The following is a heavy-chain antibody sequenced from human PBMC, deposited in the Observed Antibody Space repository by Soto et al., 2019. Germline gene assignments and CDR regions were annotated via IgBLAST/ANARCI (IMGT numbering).Heavy chain of an antibody. V-gene: IGHV3-30-3*01. D-gene: IGHD3-22*01. CDR2: ISHDGSNK. J-gene: IGHJ4*02. CDR3: AREMSYYDSSGLLTNFDD. Sequence: GGSLRLSCAASGFTFSGYAMHWVRQAPGKGLEWVAVISHDGSNKHYADSVKGRSTISRDNSKNTLYLQMNSLRPEDTAVYYCAREMSYYDSSGLLTNFDDWGQGTLVTVSS. CDR1: GFTFSGYA.